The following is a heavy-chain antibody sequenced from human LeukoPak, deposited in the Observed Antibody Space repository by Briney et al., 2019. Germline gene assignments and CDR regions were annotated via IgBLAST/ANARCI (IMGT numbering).Heavy chain of an antibody. J-gene: IGHJ3*02. CDR1: GYTFTGYY. D-gene: IGHD3-22*01. V-gene: IGHV1-2*02. CDR2: INPNSGGT. CDR3: ARMAMIVVVNSRVDAFDI. Sequence: PGASVKVSCMASGYTFTGYYMHWVRHAPGQGIEWMGWINPNSGGTNYAQKFQGRVTMTRDTSISTAYMELSRLRSDDTAVYYCARMAMIVVVNSRVDAFDIWGQGTMVTVSS.